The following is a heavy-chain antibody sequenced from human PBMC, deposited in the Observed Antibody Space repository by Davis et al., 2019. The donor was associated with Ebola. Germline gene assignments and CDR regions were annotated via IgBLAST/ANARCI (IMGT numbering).Heavy chain of an antibody. Sequence: SETLSLTCTVSGGSISSSSYYWGWIRQPPVKGLDWIGSIYYSGSTYYNPSLKSRVTISVDTSKNQFSLKLSSVTAADTAVYYCARLGNYYGSGSHDYWGQGTLVTVPS. J-gene: IGHJ4*02. V-gene: IGHV4-39*07. CDR1: GGSISSSSYY. CDR2: IYYSGST. D-gene: IGHD3-10*01. CDR3: ARLGNYYGSGSHDY.